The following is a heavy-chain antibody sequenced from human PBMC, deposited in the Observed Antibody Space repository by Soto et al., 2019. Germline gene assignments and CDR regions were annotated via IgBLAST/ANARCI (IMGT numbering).Heavy chain of an antibody. Sequence: QVQLVQSGGEVKRPGASVKVSCKTSGYTFSNYRITWVRQAPGKPLEWLGWISLYSDGTNYAQKFKGRVSMTTDTSRTTAYMELRSRRSDDTAVYYCARVVPGAEAWFGPWGQGTLVTVSS. CDR3: ARVVPGAEAWFGP. D-gene: IGHD2-2*01. CDR1: GYTFSNYR. J-gene: IGHJ5*02. V-gene: IGHV1-18*01. CDR2: ISLYSDGT.